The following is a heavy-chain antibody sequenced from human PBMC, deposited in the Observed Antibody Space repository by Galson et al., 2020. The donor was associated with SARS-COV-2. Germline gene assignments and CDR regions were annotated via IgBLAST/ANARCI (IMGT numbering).Heavy chain of an antibody. Sequence: GRSLRPPCAAPGSTFSSYAMHWVRQAPGKGPERAAAISNTRRNKYYADSVMGRFTISTDTAKSTLYLQMHSRRAEDTAVCYCAGDGHGFRPNTYYFGYWGQGALVAVSS. CDR2: ISNTRRNK. CDR1: GSTFSSYA. V-gene: IGHV3-30-3*01. CDR3: AGDGHGFRPNTYYFGY. J-gene: IGHJ4*02. D-gene: IGHD3-10*01.